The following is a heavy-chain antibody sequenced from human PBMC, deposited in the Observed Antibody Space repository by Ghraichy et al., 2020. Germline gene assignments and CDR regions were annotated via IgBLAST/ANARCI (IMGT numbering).Heavy chain of an antibody. J-gene: IGHJ4*02. Sequence: SETLSLTCTVSGGSISNYYWSWIRQPPGKGLEWIGYIYYSGSTNYNPSLKSRVTISVDTSKNQFSLKLSSVTAADAAVYYCAGSHDCRHYFFDYWGQGILVSVSS. V-gene: IGHV4-59*01. CDR1: GGSISNYY. D-gene: IGHD2-21*02. CDR2: IYYSGST. CDR3: AGSHDCRHYFFDY.